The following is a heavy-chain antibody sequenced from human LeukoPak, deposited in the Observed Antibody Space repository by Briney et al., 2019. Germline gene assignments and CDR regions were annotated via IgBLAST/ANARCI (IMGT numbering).Heavy chain of an antibody. CDR2: ISGSGGST. Sequence: GGSLRLSCAASGFTFSNYAMCWVRQAPGKGLEWVSAISGSGGSTYYADSVKGRFTISRDNPKSTLYLQMNSQRAEDTAVYYCAKGRVTAAGPSDWGQGTLVTVSS. J-gene: IGHJ4*02. CDR3: AKGRVTAAGPSD. D-gene: IGHD6-13*01. CDR1: GFTFSNYA. V-gene: IGHV3-23*01.